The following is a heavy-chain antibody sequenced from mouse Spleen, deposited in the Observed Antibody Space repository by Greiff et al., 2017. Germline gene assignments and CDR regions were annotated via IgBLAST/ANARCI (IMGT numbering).Heavy chain of an antibody. CDR1: GYTFTDHT. Sequence: VKLMESDAELVKPGASVKISCKVSGYTFTDHTIHWMKQRPEQGLEWIGYIYPRDGSTKYNEKFKGKATLTADKSSSTAYMQLNSLTSEDSAVYFCARSGIYYGAYYAMDYWGQGTSVTVSS. D-gene: IGHD2-13*01. J-gene: IGHJ4*01. V-gene: IGHV1-78*01. CDR3: ARSGIYYGAYYAMDY. CDR2: IYPRDGST.